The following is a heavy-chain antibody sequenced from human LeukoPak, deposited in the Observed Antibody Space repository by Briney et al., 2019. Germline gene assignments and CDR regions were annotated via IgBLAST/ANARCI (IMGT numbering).Heavy chain of an antibody. J-gene: IGHJ5*02. V-gene: IGHV1-69*13. Sequence: ASVKVSCKASGGTFSSYAISWVRQAPGQGLEWMGGIIPIFGTANYAQKFQGRVPITADESTSTAYMELSSLRSEDTAVYYCAVYYYDSSGYPGEFDPWGQGTLVTVSS. D-gene: IGHD3-22*01. CDR3: AVYYYDSSGYPGEFDP. CDR2: IIPIFGTA. CDR1: GGTFSSYA.